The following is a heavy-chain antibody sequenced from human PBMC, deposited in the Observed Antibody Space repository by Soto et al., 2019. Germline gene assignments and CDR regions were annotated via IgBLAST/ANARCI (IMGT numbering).Heavy chain of an antibody. V-gene: IGHV3-33*08. CDR2: IWYDGSNK. Sequence: PGGSLRLSCAASGFTFSSYGMHWVRQAPGKGLEWVAVIWYDGSNKYYADSVKGRFTISRDNSKNTLYLQMNSLRAEDTAVYYCARGRVRLELPPGYYYYYGMDVWGQGTTVTVS. CDR1: GFTFSSYG. D-gene: IGHD1-7*01. CDR3: ARGRVRLELPPGYYYYYGMDV. J-gene: IGHJ6*02.